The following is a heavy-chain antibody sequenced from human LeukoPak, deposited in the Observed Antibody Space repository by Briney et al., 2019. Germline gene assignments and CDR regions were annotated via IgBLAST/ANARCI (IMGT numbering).Heavy chain of an antibody. V-gene: IGHV4-34*01. CDR3: ASSTTVTTTFDY. CDR1: GGSFSGYY. D-gene: IGHD4-17*01. CDR2: INHSGST. J-gene: IGHJ4*02. Sequence: SETLSLTCAVYGGSFSGYYWSWIRQPPGKGLEWIGEINHSGSTNYNPSLKSRVTISVDTSKNQFSLKLSSVTAADTAAYYCASSTTVTTTFDYWGQGTLVTVSS.